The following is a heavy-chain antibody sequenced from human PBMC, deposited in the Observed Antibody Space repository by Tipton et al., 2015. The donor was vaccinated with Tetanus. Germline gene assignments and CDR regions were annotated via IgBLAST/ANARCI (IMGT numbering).Heavy chain of an antibody. D-gene: IGHD2-15*01. V-gene: IGHV1-69*19. CDR3: VRPDRYCSGGSCYLALDY. Sequence: QLVQSGAEVKKPGSSVKVSCKASGGTLRSYAITWVRQAPGQGLEWLGGFVPIRGTTFYAQKMQGRVSITADDSMITAYMDLRSLTSDDTAVYYCVRPDRYCSGGSCYLALDYWGQGTLITVSS. CDR2: FVPIRGTT. CDR1: GGTLRSYA. J-gene: IGHJ4*02.